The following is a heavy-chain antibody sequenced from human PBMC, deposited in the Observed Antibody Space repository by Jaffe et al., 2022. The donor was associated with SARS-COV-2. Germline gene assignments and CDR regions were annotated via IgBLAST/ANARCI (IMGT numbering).Heavy chain of an antibody. CDR3: AHRRSSTHFSY. J-gene: IGHJ4*02. Sequence: QITLKESGPTLVKPTQTLTLTCTFSGFSLSTRELGVGWIRQPPGKALEWLAHIYGDDEKRYSPSLKSRLTITKDTSKNQVVLIMSNMDPVDTGTYYCAHRRSSTHFSYWGQGTLVTVSS. CDR2: IYGDDEK. V-gene: IGHV2-5*02. CDR1: GFSLSTRELG.